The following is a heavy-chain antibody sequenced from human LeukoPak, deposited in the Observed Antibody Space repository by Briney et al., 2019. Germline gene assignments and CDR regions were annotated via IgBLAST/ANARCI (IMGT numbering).Heavy chain of an antibody. CDR3: AKERGTGYSSSWYSWFDP. V-gene: IGHV3-30*18. D-gene: IGHD6-13*01. CDR1: GFSFSNYG. J-gene: IGHJ5*02. CDR2: TSYDDRSK. Sequence: PGGSLRLSCAASGFSFSNYGMHWVRQAPGKGLEWVAVTSYDDRSKHYADSVKGRFTITRDNSKDTLYLQMNNLRVDDTAVYYCAKERGTGYSSSWYSWFDPWGQGTLVTVSS.